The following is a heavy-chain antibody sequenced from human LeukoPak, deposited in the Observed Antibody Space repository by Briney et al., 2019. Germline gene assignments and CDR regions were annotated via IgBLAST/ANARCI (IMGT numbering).Heavy chain of an antibody. V-gene: IGHV3-7*01. J-gene: IGHJ4*02. CDR2: IKQDGGEK. D-gene: IGHD4-17*01. Sequence: GGSLRLSCAASEFTFSSYWMSWVRQAPGKGLEWVANIKQDGGEKYYLDSVKGRFTVSRDNAKNSLYLQMNSLRAEDTAVYYCARLGARQILEYWGQGTLVTVTS. CDR1: EFTFSSYW. CDR3: ARLGARQILEY.